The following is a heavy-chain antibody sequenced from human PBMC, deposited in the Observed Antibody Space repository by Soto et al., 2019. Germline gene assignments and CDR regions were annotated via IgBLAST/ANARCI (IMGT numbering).Heavy chain of an antibody. CDR2: IWYDGSNK. D-gene: IGHD2-21*02. V-gene: IGHV3-33*01. CDR1: GFTFSSYG. Sequence: QVQLVESGGGVVQPGRSLRLSCAASGFTFSSYGMHWVRQAPGKGLEWVAVIWYDGSNKYYADSVKGRFTISRDNSKNTLYLQMNSLRAEDTAVYYCARDPSPLKLAYCGGDCYSGYYFDYWGQGTLVTVS. CDR3: ARDPSPLKLAYCGGDCYSGYYFDY. J-gene: IGHJ4*02.